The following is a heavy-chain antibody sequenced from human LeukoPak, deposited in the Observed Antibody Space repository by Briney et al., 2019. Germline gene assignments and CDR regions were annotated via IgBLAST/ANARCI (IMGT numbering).Heavy chain of an antibody. CDR1: GGTFSSYA. J-gene: IGHJ6*03. D-gene: IGHD5-12*01. V-gene: IGHV1-69*05. Sequence: GASVKVSCKASGGTFSSYAISWVRQAPGQGLEWMGGIIPIFGTANYAQKFQGRVTITTDESTSTAYMELSSLRSEDTAVYYCARGQVLARDYYYYMDVWGKGTTVAVSS. CDR3: ARGQVLARDYYYYMDV. CDR2: IIPIFGTA.